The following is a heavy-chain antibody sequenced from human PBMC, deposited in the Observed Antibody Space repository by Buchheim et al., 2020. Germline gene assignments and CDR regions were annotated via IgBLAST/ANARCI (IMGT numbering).Heavy chain of an antibody. Sequence: EVQLVESGGGLVQPGGSLRLSCVASGFTFSSYDMHWVRQTTGKNLEWVSAIGLLGDTYYPDSVKGRFTISRENAKNSLYLQMNSLRAGDTAVYYCARVRGKNILTGYYEFWGQGTL. V-gene: IGHV3-13*01. CDR3: ARVRGKNILTGYYEF. D-gene: IGHD3-9*01. CDR1: GFTFSSYD. J-gene: IGHJ4*02. CDR2: IGLLGDT.